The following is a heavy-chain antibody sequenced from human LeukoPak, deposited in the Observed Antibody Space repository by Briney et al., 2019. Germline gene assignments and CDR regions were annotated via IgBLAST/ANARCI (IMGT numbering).Heavy chain of an antibody. Sequence: QPGGSLRLSCAASGFTFSSYWMHWVRQAPGKGLVWVSRINSDGSSTFYADSVKGRFTISRDNAKNTLYLQMNSLRDEDTAVYYCIRGTGYSIFDYWGQGTLVTVSS. J-gene: IGHJ4*02. V-gene: IGHV3-74*01. CDR3: IRGTGYSIFDY. CDR2: INSDGSST. CDR1: GFTFSSYW. D-gene: IGHD3/OR15-3a*01.